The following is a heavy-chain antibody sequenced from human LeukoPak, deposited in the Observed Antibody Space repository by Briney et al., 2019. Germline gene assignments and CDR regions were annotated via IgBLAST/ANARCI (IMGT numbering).Heavy chain of an antibody. Sequence: SSETLSLTCTVSGGSISSVRYYWGWIRQPPGKGLEWIGTIFYGGSTYYNPSLKSRVSVAVNRFKNQFSLKLTSVTAADTAFYFCARQSVTAMLFGFDYWGQGTLVAVPS. D-gene: IGHD2-21*02. CDR2: IFYGGST. V-gene: IGHV4-39*01. J-gene: IGHJ4*02. CDR1: GGSISSVRYY. CDR3: ARQSVTAMLFGFDY.